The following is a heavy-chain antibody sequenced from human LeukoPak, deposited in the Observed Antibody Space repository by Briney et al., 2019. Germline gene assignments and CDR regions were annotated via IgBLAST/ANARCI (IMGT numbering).Heavy chain of an antibody. CDR3: ARGYSYGPGDYYYMDV. Sequence: ASVKVSCKASGGTFSSYAISWVRQAPGQGLEWMGGIIPIFGTANYAQKFQGIVTITADESTSTAYMELSSLRSEGTAVYYCARGYSYGPGDYYYMDVWGKGTTVTVSS. V-gene: IGHV1-69*13. CDR2: IIPIFGTA. J-gene: IGHJ6*03. D-gene: IGHD5-18*01. CDR1: GGTFSSYA.